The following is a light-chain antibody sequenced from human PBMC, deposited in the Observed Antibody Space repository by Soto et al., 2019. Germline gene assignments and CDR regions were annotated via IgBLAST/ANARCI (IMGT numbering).Light chain of an antibody. CDR3: MQALQTPPT. CDR2: LGS. V-gene: IGKV2-28*01. CDR1: QSLLHTDGYNY. Sequence: DTVMTQSPLSLPVTPGEPASISCWSSQSLLHTDGYNYLDWYLQKPGQSPQLLIYLGSYRASGVPDRFSGSGSRTDFTLKISRVEAEDVGVYYCMQALQTPPTFGQGT. J-gene: IGKJ1*01.